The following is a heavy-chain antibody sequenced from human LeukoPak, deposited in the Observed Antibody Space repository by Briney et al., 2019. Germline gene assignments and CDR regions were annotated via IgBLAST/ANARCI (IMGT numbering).Heavy chain of an antibody. J-gene: IGHJ4*02. Sequence: GGPLRLSCAASGFTFSTYSMTWVRQAPGKGLEWVSSITSGSTYKYYSDSVQGRFTISRDNAKNSLYLQMNTLRAEDTAVYYCARLGLYDDPLHYWGQGTLVTV. CDR1: GFTFSTYS. V-gene: IGHV3-21*01. D-gene: IGHD5/OR15-5a*01. CDR3: ARLGLYDDPLHY. CDR2: ITSGSTYK.